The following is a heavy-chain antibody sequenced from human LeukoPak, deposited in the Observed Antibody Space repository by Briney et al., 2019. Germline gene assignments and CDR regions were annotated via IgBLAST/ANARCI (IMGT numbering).Heavy chain of an antibody. D-gene: IGHD3-22*01. CDR2: INPSGGST. Sequence: ASVKVSCKASGYTFTSYYIHWVRQAPGQGLEWMGIINPSGGSTDYAQRFQGRVTMTRDTSTTTVYMELNSLRSGDTAVYYCARVVAPEYYFDNSGYGHDALDIWGQGTMVTVSS. V-gene: IGHV1-46*01. J-gene: IGHJ3*02. CDR1: GYTFTSYY. CDR3: ARVVAPEYYFDNSGYGHDALDI.